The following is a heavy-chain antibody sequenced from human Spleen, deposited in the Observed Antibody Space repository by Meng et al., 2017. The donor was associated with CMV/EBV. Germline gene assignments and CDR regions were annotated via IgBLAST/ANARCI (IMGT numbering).Heavy chain of an antibody. CDR1: GGSISSSSYY. CDR2: IYYSGST. D-gene: IGHD3-3*01. J-gene: IGHJ6*02. Sequence: GSLRLSCTVSGGSISSSSYYWGWIRQPPGKGLEWIGSIYYSGSTYYNPSLKSRVTISVDTSKNQFSLKLSSVTAADTVVYYCARVFGVVATHYYYYGMDVWGQGTTVTVSS. V-gene: IGHV4-39*07. CDR3: ARVFGVVATHYYYYGMDV.